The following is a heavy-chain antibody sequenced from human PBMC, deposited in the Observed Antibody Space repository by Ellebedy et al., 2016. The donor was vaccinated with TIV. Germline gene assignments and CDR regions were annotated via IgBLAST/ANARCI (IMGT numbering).Heavy chain of an antibody. Sequence: GESLKISCVASGFTVSSNYMFWVRQAPGKGLEWVALQHSTDIPYYADSVRGRFTVSIDDSQHKLFLQMNNLRVDDTAVYYCARTDCSGRSCYSFFNHWGQGTLVTVS. J-gene: IGHJ1*01. CDR2: QHSTDIP. V-gene: IGHV3-53*01. CDR3: ARTDCSGRSCYSFFNH. D-gene: IGHD2-8*02. CDR1: GFTVSSNY.